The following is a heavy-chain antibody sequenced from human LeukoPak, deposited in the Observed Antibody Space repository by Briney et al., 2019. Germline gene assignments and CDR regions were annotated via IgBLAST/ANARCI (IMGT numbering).Heavy chain of an antibody. CDR2: ISGSGGST. CDR3: ATGNYYYYYMDV. Sequence: GGSLRLSCAASGFTFSSYGMHWVRQAPGKGLEWVSAISGSGGSTYYADSVKGRFTISRDNSKNTLYLQMNSLRAEDTAVYYCATGNYYYYYMDVWGKGTTVTVSS. V-gene: IGHV3-23*01. CDR1: GFTFSSYG. J-gene: IGHJ6*03.